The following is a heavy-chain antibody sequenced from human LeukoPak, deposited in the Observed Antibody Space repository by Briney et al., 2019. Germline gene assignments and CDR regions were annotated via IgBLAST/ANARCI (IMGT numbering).Heavy chain of an antibody. Sequence: GESLRLSCAASGFTFKKYWMNWVRQVPGKGLECLANIKEDGSETYYADSVKGRFTISRDNAKNSLYLQMNSLRAEDTAVYYCARKDVSGWHPFDYWGQGTLVTVSS. J-gene: IGHJ4*02. V-gene: IGHV3-7*01. CDR1: GFTFKKYW. CDR3: ARKDVSGWHPFDY. D-gene: IGHD6-19*01. CDR2: IKEDGSET.